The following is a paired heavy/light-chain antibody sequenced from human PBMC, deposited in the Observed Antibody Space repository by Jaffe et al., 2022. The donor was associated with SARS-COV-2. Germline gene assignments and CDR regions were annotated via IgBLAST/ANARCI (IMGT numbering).Light chain of an antibody. V-gene: IGKV1D-13*01. J-gene: IGKJ4*01. CDR3: QQFNNYPT. CDR1: QGISGA. Sequence: AIQLTQSPSSLSASVGDRVTITCRASQGISGALAWYQQKPGKVPTLLIYDGSSLESGVPSRFSGSGSGTDFTLTISSLQPEDFATYYCQQFNNYPTFGGGTKVEIK. CDR2: DGS.
Heavy chain of an antibody. J-gene: IGHJ3*02. V-gene: IGHV5-51*01. D-gene: IGHD3-3*01. CDR2: IYPGDSDT. CDR3: ATGVGVAIKGADAFDI. CDR1: GYSFTNYW. Sequence: EVQLVQSGAEVKKPGESLKISCKGSGYSFTNYWIGWVRQTPGKGLEWMGIIYPGDSDTRYSPSFQGQVTISVDKSISTAYLHWSSLKTSDSAIYYCATGVGVAIKGADAFDIWGQGTMVTVSS.